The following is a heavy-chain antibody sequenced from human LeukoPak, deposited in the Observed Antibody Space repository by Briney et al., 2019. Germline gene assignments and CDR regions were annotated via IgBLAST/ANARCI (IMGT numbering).Heavy chain of an antibody. CDR1: GFTFSSYG. Sequence: PGGSLRLSCAASGFTFSSYGMHWGRQAPGKGLEWVAVISYDGSNKYYADSVKGRFTISRDNSKNTLYLQMNSLRAEDTAVYYCAKDPTIFGVVMSGMDVWGQGTTVTVSS. CDR3: AKDPTIFGVVMSGMDV. V-gene: IGHV3-30*18. J-gene: IGHJ6*02. D-gene: IGHD3-3*01. CDR2: ISYDGSNK.